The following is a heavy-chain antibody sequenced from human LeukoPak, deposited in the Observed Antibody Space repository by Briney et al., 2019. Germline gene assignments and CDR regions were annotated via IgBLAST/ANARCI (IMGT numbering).Heavy chain of an antibody. V-gene: IGHV4-39*01. Sequence: SETLSLTSTVSDGSISSSYYYWGWIRQPPGKGLEWIGSIYYDGSTYYNPSLKSRVTISADTSMNQFSLKVNSVTAADTAVFYCASTVDMATTADYWGQGILVTVSS. CDR1: DGSISSSYYY. CDR3: ASTVDMATTADY. J-gene: IGHJ4*02. CDR2: IYYDGST. D-gene: IGHD5-24*01.